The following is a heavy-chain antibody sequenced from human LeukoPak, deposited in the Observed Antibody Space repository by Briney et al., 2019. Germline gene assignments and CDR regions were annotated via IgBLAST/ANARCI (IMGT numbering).Heavy chain of an antibody. J-gene: IGHJ4*02. V-gene: IGHV1-3*01. D-gene: IGHD3-10*01. Sequence: ASVKVSCTASGYTFTSYAMHWVRQAPGQRLEWMGWINAGNGNTKYSQKFQGRVTITRDTSASTAYMELSSLRSEDTAVYYCAREYYGSGSSPHFDYWGQGTLVTVSS. CDR2: INAGNGNT. CDR3: AREYYGSGSSPHFDY. CDR1: GYTFTSYA.